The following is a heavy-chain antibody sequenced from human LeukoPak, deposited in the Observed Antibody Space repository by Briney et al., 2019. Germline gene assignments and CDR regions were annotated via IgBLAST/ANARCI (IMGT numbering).Heavy chain of an antibody. D-gene: IGHD2-21*02. CDR1: GYTFTSYA. J-gene: IGHJ4*02. CDR2: INAGNGNT. V-gene: IGHV1-3*01. CDR3: ARGTLGDCYDY. Sequence: ASVKVSCKASGYTFTSYAMHWVRQAPGQRLEWMGWINAGNGNTKYSQKFQGRVTITRDTSASTAYMELSSLRSEGTAVYYCARGTLGDCYDYWGQGTLVTVSS.